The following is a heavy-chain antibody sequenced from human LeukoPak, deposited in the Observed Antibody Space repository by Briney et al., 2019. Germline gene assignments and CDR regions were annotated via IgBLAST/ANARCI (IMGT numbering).Heavy chain of an antibody. CDR2: VYFSGST. D-gene: IGHD1-26*01. CDR1: GGSISGYY. J-gene: IGHJ4*02. V-gene: IGHV4-59*01. Sequence: SETLSLTCTVSGGSISGYYWSWIRQPPGKGLEWIGDVYFSGSTNYNPSLKSRVTISVDTSKSQFSLQLSSVTAADTAVYYCARKAVGPTSNYFDYWGQGTLVTVSS. CDR3: ARKAVGPTSNYFDY.